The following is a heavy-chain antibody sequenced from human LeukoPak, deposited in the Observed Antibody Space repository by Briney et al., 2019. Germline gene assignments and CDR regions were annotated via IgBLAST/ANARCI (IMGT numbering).Heavy chain of an antibody. CDR2: ISGSDGST. CDR3: AKGESHPKYYFDY. Sequence: QRGGSLRLSCAASGFTFSTYAMRWVRQAPGKGLEWVSSISGSDGSTYYADSVKGRFTISRDNSKNTLYLQMNSLRAEDTAVYYCAKGESHPKYYFDYWGQGTLVTVSS. D-gene: IGHD3-10*01. V-gene: IGHV3-23*01. J-gene: IGHJ4*02. CDR1: GFTFSTYA.